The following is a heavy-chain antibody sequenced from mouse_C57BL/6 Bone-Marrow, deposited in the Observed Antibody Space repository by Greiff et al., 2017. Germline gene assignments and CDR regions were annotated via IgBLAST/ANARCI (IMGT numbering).Heavy chain of an antibody. CDR2: ISYDGSN. J-gene: IGHJ2*01. CDR3: AREGAYDYDPSYFDY. V-gene: IGHV3-6*01. CDR1: GYSITSGYY. D-gene: IGHD2-4*01. Sequence: EVQLQESGPGLVKPSQSLSLTCSVTGYSITSGYYWNWIRQFPGNKLEWMGYISYDGSNNYNPSLKNRISITRDTSKNQFFLKLNSVTTEDTATYYCAREGAYDYDPSYFDYWGQGTTLTVSS.